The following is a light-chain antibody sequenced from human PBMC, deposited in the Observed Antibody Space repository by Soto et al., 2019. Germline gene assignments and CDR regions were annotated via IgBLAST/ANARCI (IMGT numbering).Light chain of an antibody. V-gene: IGLV2-14*01. CDR3: NSYTSSNTRV. Sequence: QSALTQPASVSGSPGQSITISCTGTSSDVGGYSRVSWYQHHPGKAPKLMIYEVSDRPSGVSNRLSGSKSGNTASLTISGLQAEDEADYYCNSYTSSNTRVFGTGTKVTVL. J-gene: IGLJ1*01. CDR2: EVS. CDR1: SSDVGGYSR.